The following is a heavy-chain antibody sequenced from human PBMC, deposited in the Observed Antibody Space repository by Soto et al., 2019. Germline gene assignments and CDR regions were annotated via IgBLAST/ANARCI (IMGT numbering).Heavy chain of an antibody. CDR2: ISWDGGST. D-gene: IGHD3-22*01. CDR3: AKDIASSGYERFDY. CDR1: GFTFDDYT. J-gene: IGHJ4*02. Sequence: GSLRLSCAASGFTFDDYTMHWVRQAPGKGLEWVSLISWDGGSTYYADSVKGRFTISRDNSKNSLYLQMNSLRTEDTALYYCAKDIASSGYERFDYWGQGTLVTVSS. V-gene: IGHV3-43*01.